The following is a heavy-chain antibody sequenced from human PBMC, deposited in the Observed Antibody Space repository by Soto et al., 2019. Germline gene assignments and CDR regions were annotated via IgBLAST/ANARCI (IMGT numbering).Heavy chain of an antibody. CDR3: ATEAGRGLFDY. CDR1: GFTVSSNY. J-gene: IGHJ4*02. D-gene: IGHD3-10*01. V-gene: IGHV3-66*01. CDR2: IYSGGST. Sequence: EVQLVESGGGLVQPGGSLRLSWAASGFTVSSNYMNWLRQAPGKGLEWVSVIYSGGSTYYADSVKGRFTISRENSKNTLYRQMISLRAEDTAVYYCATEAGRGLFDYWGQGTLVTVSS.